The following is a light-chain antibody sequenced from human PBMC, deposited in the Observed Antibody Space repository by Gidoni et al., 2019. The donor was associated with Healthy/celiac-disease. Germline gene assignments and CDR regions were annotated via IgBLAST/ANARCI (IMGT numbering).Light chain of an antibody. CDR2: GAS. J-gene: IGKJ1*01. V-gene: IGKV3-15*01. Sequence: EIVMTQSPATLSVSPGERDTLSCRASQSVSSNLAGYQQKPGQAPRLLIYGASTRATGIPARFSGSGSGTEFTLTISSLQSEDFAVYYCQQYNNWPPWTFGQGTKVEIK. CDR1: QSVSSN. CDR3: QQYNNWPPWT.